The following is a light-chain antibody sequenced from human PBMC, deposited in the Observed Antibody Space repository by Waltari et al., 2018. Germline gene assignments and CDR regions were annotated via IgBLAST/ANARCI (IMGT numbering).Light chain of an antibody. CDR3: ATWDDNLKGL. CDR2: NND. Sequence: QSVLTQPASASGTPGQRVTISCSGSSSNIAINGVNWYQQIPGTAPKLLIYNNDQRPSGVPDRFSGFKSGTSASLAISGLQSEDEADYYCATWDDNLKGLFGGGTKLTVL. J-gene: IGLJ3*02. V-gene: IGLV1-44*01. CDR1: SSNIAING.